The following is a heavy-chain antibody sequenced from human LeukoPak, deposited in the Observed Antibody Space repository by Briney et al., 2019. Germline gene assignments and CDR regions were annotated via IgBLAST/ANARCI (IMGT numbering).Heavy chain of an antibody. D-gene: IGHD6-13*01. V-gene: IGHV3-48*03. CDR2: ISSSGSTI. CDR1: GFTLSNYE. Sequence: GGSLRLSCAASGFTLSNYEMNWVRQAPGKGLEWVSYISSSGSTIYYADSVKGRFTMSRDNAKNSLYLQMNSLRAEDTAVYYCARDLAAAGSDNWFDPWGQGTLVTVSS. J-gene: IGHJ5*02. CDR3: ARDLAAAGSDNWFDP.